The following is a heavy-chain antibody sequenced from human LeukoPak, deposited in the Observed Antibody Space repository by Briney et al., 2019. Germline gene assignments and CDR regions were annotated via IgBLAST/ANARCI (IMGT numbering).Heavy chain of an antibody. CDR2: ISYDRSNK. CDR3: ASGKPLWFGERQFDY. Sequence: GGSLRLSCAASGFTFSNYAMHWVRQAPGKGLEWVAVISYDRSNKYYADSVKGRFTISRDNSKNTLYLQMNSLRAEDTAVYYCASGKPLWFGERQFDYWGQGTLVTVSS. D-gene: IGHD3-10*01. V-gene: IGHV3-30-3*01. J-gene: IGHJ4*02. CDR1: GFTFSNYA.